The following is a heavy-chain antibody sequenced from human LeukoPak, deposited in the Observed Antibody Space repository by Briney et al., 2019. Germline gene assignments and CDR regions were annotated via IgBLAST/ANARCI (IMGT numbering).Heavy chain of an antibody. V-gene: IGHV3-23*01. Sequence: GGSLRLSCAASGFTFSSYAMSWVRQAPGKGLEWDSVISGSGGTTYYADSVKGRFTISRDNSKNTLYLQMNSLRAEDTAVYYCAKSPYSYGYSLIDYWGQGTLVTVSS. CDR3: AKSPYSYGYSLIDY. CDR2: ISGSGGTT. D-gene: IGHD5-18*01. CDR1: GFTFSSYA. J-gene: IGHJ4*02.